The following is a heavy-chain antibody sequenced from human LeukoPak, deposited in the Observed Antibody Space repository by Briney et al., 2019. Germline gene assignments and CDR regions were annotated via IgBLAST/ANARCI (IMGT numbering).Heavy chain of an antibody. V-gene: IGHV4-4*07. D-gene: IGHD3-10*01. CDR3: ARDKVTMVRGVIITERKYYSMDV. CDR2: IDSSGCS. CDR1: GGYISSYY. J-gene: IGHJ6*03. Sequence: PSETLSLTCTVSGGYISSYYWRWIRQPTGKGLEWIVRIDSSGCSNYHRSLKSRVTMSVDRSKNQSSLKLSAVTAADTAVYYCARDKVTMVRGVIITERKYYSMDVWGKGTTVTISS.